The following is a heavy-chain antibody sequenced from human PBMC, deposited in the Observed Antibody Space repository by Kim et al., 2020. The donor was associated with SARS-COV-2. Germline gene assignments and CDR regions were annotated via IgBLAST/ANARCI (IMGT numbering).Heavy chain of an antibody. CDR2: IYYSGST. J-gene: IGHJ4*02. CDR1: GGSISSGGYY. CDR3: ARDQRGFGEFDY. Sequence: SETLSLTCTVSGGSISSGGYYWSWIRQHPGKGLEWIGYIYYSGSTYYNPSLKSRVTISVDTSKNQFSLKLSSVTAADTAVYYCARDQRGFGEFDYWGQGTLVTVSS. V-gene: IGHV4-31*03. D-gene: IGHD3-10*01.